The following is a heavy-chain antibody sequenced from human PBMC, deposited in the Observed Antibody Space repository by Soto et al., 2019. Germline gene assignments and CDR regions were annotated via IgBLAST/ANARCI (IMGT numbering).Heavy chain of an antibody. CDR1: GFTFDTYG. J-gene: IGHJ6*02. CDR2: ISYEGSNT. D-gene: IGHD1-1*01. CDR3: ARVTPGNNLYYFSGLDF. Sequence: QVHLVESGGGVVQPGRSLRLSCVASGFTFDTYGIHWVRQAPGKGLQWVALISYEGSNTYYADSVRGRFTISRDNSKNTLYLQMNTLRPEDTGLYYCARVTPGNNLYYFSGLDFWGQETSVTVSS. V-gene: IGHV3-30-3*01.